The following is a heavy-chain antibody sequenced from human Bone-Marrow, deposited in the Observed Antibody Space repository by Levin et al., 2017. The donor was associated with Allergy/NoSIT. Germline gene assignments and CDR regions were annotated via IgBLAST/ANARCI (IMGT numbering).Heavy chain of an antibody. D-gene: IGHD3-22*01. CDR3: ARDLGAYDSSGYFEAEKQDFDY. V-gene: IGHV3-74*01. CDR2: INSDGSST. CDR1: GFTFSSYW. J-gene: IGHJ4*02. Sequence: GGSLRLSCAASGFTFSSYWMHWVRQAPGKGLVWVSRINSDGSSTSYADSVKGRFTISRDNAKNTLYLQMNSLRAEDTAVYYCARDLGAYDSSGYFEAEKQDFDYWGQGTLVTVSS.